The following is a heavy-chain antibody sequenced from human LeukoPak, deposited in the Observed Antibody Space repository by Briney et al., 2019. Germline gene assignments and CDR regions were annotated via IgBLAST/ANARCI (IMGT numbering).Heavy chain of an antibody. CDR1: GFTFSSYS. CDR3: ATLRGEGRTYFYFDY. Sequence: GGSLRLSCVVSGFTFSSYSMSWVRQAPGKGLEWVSAISGSGDSTYYADSVKGRFTISRDNSKNTLYLQMNSLRPEDTAVYYCATLRGEGRTYFYFDYWGQGTLVTVSS. CDR2: ISGSGDST. V-gene: IGHV3-23*01. J-gene: IGHJ4*02. D-gene: IGHD3-10*01.